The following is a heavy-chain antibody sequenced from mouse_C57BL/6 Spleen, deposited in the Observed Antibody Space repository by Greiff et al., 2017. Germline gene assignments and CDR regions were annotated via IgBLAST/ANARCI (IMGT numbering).Heavy chain of an antibody. D-gene: IGHD1-1*01. CDR2: INPNYGTT. V-gene: IGHV1-39*01. CDR1: GYSFTDYN. Sequence: VQLKQSGPELVKPGASVKISCKASGYSFTDYNMNWVKQSNGKSLEWIGVINPNYGTTSYNQKFKGKATLTVDQSSSTAYMQLNSLTSEDSAVYYCARRIPLITTVVATDFDVWGTGTTVTVSS. CDR3: ARRIPLITTVVATDFDV. J-gene: IGHJ1*03.